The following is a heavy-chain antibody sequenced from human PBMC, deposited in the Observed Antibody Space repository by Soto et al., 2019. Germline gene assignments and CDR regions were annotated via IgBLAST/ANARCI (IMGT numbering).Heavy chain of an antibody. V-gene: IGHV1-3*01. CDR3: ALRVSVRYFDWLDSHDAFDI. D-gene: IGHD3-9*01. CDR1: GYTFTSYA. CDR2: INAGNGNT. Sequence: ASVKVSCKDSGYTFTSYAMHWVRQAPGQRLERMGWINAGNGNTKYSQKFQGRVTITRDTSASTAYMELSSLRSENTAVYYCALRVSVRYFDWLDSHDAFDIWGQGTMVTVSS. J-gene: IGHJ3*02.